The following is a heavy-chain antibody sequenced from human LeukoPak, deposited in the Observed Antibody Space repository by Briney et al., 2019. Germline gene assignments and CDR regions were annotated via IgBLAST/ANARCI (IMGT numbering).Heavy chain of an antibody. D-gene: IGHD2-15*01. J-gene: IGHJ6*04. CDR2: ISSSGSTI. CDR3: ALRRSMYCSGGSCYSGYYGMDV. V-gene: IGHV3-48*03. Sequence: PGGSLRLSCAASGFTFSSYEMSWVRQAPGKGLEWVSYISSSGSTIYYADSVKGRFTISRDNAKNSLYLQMNSLRAGDTAVYYCALRRSMYCSGGSCYSGYYGMDVWGKGTTVTVSS. CDR1: GFTFSSYE.